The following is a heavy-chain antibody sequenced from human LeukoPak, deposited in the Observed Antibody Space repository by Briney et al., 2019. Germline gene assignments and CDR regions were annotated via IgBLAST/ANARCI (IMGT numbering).Heavy chain of an antibody. Sequence: ASVKVSCKASGYTFTSYGISWVRQAPGQGFEWMGWISAYNGNTNYAQKLQGRVTMTTDTSTSTAYMELRSLRSDDTAVYYCARGQLLWFGELLSYWGQGTLVTVSS. CDR2: ISAYNGNT. V-gene: IGHV1-18*01. D-gene: IGHD3-10*01. CDR1: GYTFTSYG. J-gene: IGHJ4*02. CDR3: ARGQLLWFGELLSY.